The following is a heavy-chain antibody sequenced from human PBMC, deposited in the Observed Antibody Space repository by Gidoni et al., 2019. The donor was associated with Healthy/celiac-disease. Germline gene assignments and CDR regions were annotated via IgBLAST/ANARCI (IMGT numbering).Heavy chain of an antibody. CDR1: GFTFSSYA. J-gene: IGHJ4*02. CDR3: ARARIAARPLGPWGAGYYFDY. CDR2: ISYDGSNK. D-gene: IGHD6-6*01. V-gene: IGHV3-30-3*01. Sequence: QVQLVESGGGVVQPGRSLRLSCAASGFTFSSYAMHWVRQAPGKGLEWVAVISYDGSNKYYADSVKGRFTISRDNSKNTLYLQMNSLRAEDTAVYYCARARIAARPLGPWGAGYYFDYWGQGTLVTVSS.